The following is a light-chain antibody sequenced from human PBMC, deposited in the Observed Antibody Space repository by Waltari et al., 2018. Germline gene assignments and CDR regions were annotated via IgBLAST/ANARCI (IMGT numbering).Light chain of an antibody. CDR1: SGHSSDA. CDR2: VNSDGSQ. J-gene: IGLJ3*02. Sequence: QLLLTQSPSASASLGASVKLTCTLSSGHSSDAIAWPQQQPDKGPRYLMKVNSDGSQIKGDGIPDRFSGSSSGAERYLTISSLQSEDEADYYCQTGGFGIWVFGGGTKLTVL. V-gene: IGLV4-69*01. CDR3: QTGGFGIWV.